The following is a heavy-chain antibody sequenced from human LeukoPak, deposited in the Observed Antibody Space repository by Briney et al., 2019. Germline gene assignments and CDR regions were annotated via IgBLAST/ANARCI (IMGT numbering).Heavy chain of an antibody. V-gene: IGHV3-7*04. CDR2: IKQDGSYK. J-gene: IGHJ4*02. CDR1: GFTVSSNY. CDR3: ARDGYGSGSHDY. D-gene: IGHD3-10*01. Sequence: PGGSLRLSCAASGFTVSSNYMSWVRQAPGKGLEWVANIKQDGSYKHYVDSVKGRFTISRDNAKNSLYLQMNSLTAEDTAVYYCARDGYGSGSHDYWGQGTLVTVSS.